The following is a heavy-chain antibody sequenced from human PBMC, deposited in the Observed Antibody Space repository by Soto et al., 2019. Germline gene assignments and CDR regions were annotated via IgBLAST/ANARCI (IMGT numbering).Heavy chain of an antibody. CDR1: GGSFSGYI. Sequence: PSETLSLSCDVYGGSFSGYIWTWIRQTPGKGLQWIGQINHSGSANYNPSLKSRVTISVHTSNSQFSLELSSVTAADTAVYYCARGLITGSQPSGGCYYFDSWGQGTQVT. V-gene: IGHV4-34*01. CDR3: ARGLITGSQPSGGCYYFDS. CDR2: INHSGSA. J-gene: IGHJ4*02. D-gene: IGHD1-26*01.